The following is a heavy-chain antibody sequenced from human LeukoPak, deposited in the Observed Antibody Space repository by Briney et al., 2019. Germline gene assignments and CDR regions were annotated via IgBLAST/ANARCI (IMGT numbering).Heavy chain of an antibody. CDR2: IYSGGST. V-gene: IGHV3-66*01. CDR3: ARGGRIGFDY. D-gene: IGHD2-15*01. Sequence: GGSLGLSCAASRFTVSSNYMTWVRQAAGKGLEWVSVIYSGGSTYYADSVKGRFTISRDNSKNTLYLQMNSLRAEDTAVYFCARGGRIGFDYWGQGILVTVSS. J-gene: IGHJ4*02. CDR1: RFTVSSNY.